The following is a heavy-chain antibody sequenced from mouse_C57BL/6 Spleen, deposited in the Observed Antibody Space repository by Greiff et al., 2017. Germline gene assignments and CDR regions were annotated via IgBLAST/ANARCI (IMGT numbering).Heavy chain of an antibody. J-gene: IGHJ3*01. CDR3: ARQKAPIYYDYDKWFAY. CDR1: GYTFTEYT. V-gene: IGHV1-62-2*01. D-gene: IGHD2-4*01. CDR2: FYPGSGSI. Sequence: QVQLQQSGAELVKPGASVKLSCKASGYTFTEYTIHWVKQRSGQGLEWIGWFYPGSGSIKYKEKFKDKATLTADKSSSTVYMELSRLTSEDSAVYFCARQKAPIYYDYDKWFAYWGQGTLVTVSA.